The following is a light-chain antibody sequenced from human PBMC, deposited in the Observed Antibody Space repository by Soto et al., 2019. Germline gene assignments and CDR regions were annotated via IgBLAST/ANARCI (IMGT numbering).Light chain of an antibody. Sequence: EIVLTQSPGTPSLSPGERATLSCRASQSVSSSYLAWYQQKPGQAPRLLIYGASSRATGTPDRFSGSGSGTDFTLTISRLEPEDFALYYCQHYVERSTITFGQGTRLEIK. J-gene: IGKJ5*01. CDR2: GAS. V-gene: IGKV3-20*01. CDR1: QSVSSSY. CDR3: QHYVERSTIT.